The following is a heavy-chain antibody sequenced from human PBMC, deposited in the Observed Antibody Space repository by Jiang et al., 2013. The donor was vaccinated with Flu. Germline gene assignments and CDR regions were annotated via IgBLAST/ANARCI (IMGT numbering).Heavy chain of an antibody. J-gene: IGHJ4*02. D-gene: IGHD1-26*01. Sequence: GLVKPSQTLSLTCTVSGDSISSFDYYWSWIRQPPGKGLEWIGHISFSGPTFYSPSLKSRIAISIDGSKNQFSLKLTSVTGADTAVYYCARSGSTLLNYWGQGTRVTVSS. V-gene: IGHV4-30-4*01. CDR3: ARSGSTLLNY. CDR2: ISFSGPT. CDR1: GDSISSFDYY.